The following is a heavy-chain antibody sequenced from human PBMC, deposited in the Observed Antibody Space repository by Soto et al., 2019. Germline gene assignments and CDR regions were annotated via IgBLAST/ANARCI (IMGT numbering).Heavy chain of an antibody. V-gene: IGHV1-2*02. J-gene: IGHJ5*02. CDR2: INPNSGGT. CDR3: AREHCSGGSCYSGYNWFDP. D-gene: IGHD2-15*01. Sequence: VQLVQSGAEVKKPGASVKVSCKASGYTFTGYYMHWVRQAPGQGLEWMGWINPNSGGTNYAQKFQGRVTMTRDTSISTAYMELSRLRSDDTAVYYCAREHCSGGSCYSGYNWFDPWGQGTLVTVSS. CDR1: GYTFTGYY.